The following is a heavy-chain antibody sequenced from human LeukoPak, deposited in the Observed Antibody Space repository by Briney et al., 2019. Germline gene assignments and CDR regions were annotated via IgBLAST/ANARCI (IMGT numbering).Heavy chain of an antibody. CDR3: ARAPYYGSGSHGDY. CDR1: GGSISSSSYY. J-gene: IGHJ4*02. CDR2: INHSGST. D-gene: IGHD3-10*01. V-gene: IGHV4-39*07. Sequence: PSETLSLTCTVSGGSISSSSYYWSWIRQPPGKGLEWIGEINHSGSTNYNPSLKSRVTISVDTSKNQFSLKLSSVTAADTAVYYCARAPYYGSGSHGDYWGQGTLVTVSS.